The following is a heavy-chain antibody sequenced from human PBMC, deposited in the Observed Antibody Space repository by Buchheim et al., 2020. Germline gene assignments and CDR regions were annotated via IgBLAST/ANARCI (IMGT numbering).Heavy chain of an antibody. CDR2: ISDDGRNT. Sequence: EVQLLESGGGLVQPGGSLRLSCAASGFTFSTYAMNWVRQAPGKGLEWVSGISDDGRNTVYADSVKGRFTISRDNSKDTLYLQMNSLRAEDTAVYHGVKLSGASVRSSDYFNYWGRGTL. CDR1: GFTFSTYA. D-gene: IGHD1-1*01. CDR3: VKLSGASVRSSDYFNY. V-gene: IGHV3-23*01. J-gene: IGHJ4*02.